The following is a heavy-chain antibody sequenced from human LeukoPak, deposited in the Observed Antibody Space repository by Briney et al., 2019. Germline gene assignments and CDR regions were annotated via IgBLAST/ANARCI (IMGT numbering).Heavy chain of an antibody. CDR1: GFTFSSYA. V-gene: IGHV3-30-3*01. CDR2: ISYDGSNK. D-gene: IGHD1-14*01. J-gene: IGHJ4*02. CDR3: ARDGTVSSFDY. Sequence: PGGSLRLSCAASGFTFSSYAMHWVRQAPGKGLEWVAVISYDGSNKYYADSVKGRFTISRDNSKNTLYLQMNSLRAEDTAVYYCARDGTVSSFDYWGQGTLVTVSS.